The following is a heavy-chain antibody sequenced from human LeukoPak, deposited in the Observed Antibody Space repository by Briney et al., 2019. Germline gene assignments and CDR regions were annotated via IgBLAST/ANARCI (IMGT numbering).Heavy chain of an antibody. CDR2: IHYSGST. J-gene: IGHJ4*02. D-gene: IGHD4-17*01. CDR3: ASPALDYGDYRNFDY. CDR1: GGSISSSSYY. V-gene: IGHV4-39*01. Sequence: PSETLSLTCTVSGGSISSSSYYWGWIRQPPGKGLEWIGSIHYSGSTYYNPSLKSRVTISVDTSKNQFSLKLSSVTAADTAVYYCASPALDYGDYRNFDYWGQGTLVTVSS.